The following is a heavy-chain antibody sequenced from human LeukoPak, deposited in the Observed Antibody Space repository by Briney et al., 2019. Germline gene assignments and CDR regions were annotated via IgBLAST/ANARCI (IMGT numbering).Heavy chain of an antibody. J-gene: IGHJ5*02. V-gene: IGHV3-74*01. CDR2: INSDGSST. CDR3: ARDPTICTRTSCYEMGWFDP. D-gene: IGHD2-2*01. Sequence: PWGSLRLSCAASGFTFSSYWMHWVRQAPGKGLVWVSRINSDGSSTSYADSVKGRFTISRDNAKNTLYLQMNSLRAGDTAVYYCARDPTICTRTSCYEMGWFDPWGQGTLVTVSS. CDR1: GFTFSSYW.